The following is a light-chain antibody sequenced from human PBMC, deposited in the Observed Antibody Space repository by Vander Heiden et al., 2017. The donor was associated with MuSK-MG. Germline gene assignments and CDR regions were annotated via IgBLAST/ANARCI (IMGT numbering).Light chain of an antibody. CDR1: NLGRKN. V-gene: IGLV3-21*02. Sequence: SYVLTQPPSVSVAPGQTASITCVRNNLGRKNVQWDQQRPGQAPVLVVNYDSDRTAGSPERFSGSNSGKTATMTTSRVEAGEEADYYCQVGDSDDKVVFGGGTKLTVL. CDR3: QVGDSDDKVV. J-gene: IGLJ2*01. CDR2: YDS.